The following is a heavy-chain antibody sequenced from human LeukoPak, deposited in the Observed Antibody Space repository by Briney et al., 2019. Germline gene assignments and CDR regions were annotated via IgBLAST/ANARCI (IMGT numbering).Heavy chain of an antibody. CDR2: INPGGGNT. D-gene: IGHD3-9*01. CDR1: GYTFTNYY. CDR3: AGTYYDILTGYPNDAFDI. J-gene: IGHJ3*02. Sequence: PGGSLRLSCAASGYTFTNYYMHWVRQAPGQGLEWMGLINPGGGNTNYAQNFQGRVTMTRDTSISTAYMELSRLRSDDTAVYYCAGTYYDILTGYPNDAFDIWGQGTMVTVSS. V-gene: IGHV1-46*01.